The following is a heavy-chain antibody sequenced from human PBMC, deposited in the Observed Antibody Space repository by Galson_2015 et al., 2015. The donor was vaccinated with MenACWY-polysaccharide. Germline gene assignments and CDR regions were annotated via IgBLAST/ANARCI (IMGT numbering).Heavy chain of an antibody. CDR2: ISGSGSTK. V-gene: IGHV3-23*01. J-gene: IGHJ4*02. CDR1: GFTFSMYG. CDR3: ATDVKTTVLRGVEF. Sequence: SLRLSCAGSGFTFSMYGMSWVRQAPGKGLEWVSRISGSGSTKYYAESVKGRFTISRDNSENTIYLQMDSLSAEDTAVYYCATDVKTTVLRGVEFWGQGRLVTGSS. D-gene: IGHD4-23*01.